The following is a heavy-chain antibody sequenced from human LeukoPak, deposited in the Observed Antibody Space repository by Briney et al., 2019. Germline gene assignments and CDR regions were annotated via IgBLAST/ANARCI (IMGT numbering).Heavy chain of an antibody. Sequence: GGSLRLSCAASGFTFSTYRMNWVRQAPGKGLEWVSSISSSSNYIYYADSVKGRFTISRDNTKNSLYLQMNSLSAEDTSVYYCARENYGSYYFDYWGQGTLVTVSS. CDR3: ARENYGSYYFDY. D-gene: IGHD4-17*01. V-gene: IGHV3-21*01. CDR2: ISSSSNYI. CDR1: GFTFSTYR. J-gene: IGHJ4*02.